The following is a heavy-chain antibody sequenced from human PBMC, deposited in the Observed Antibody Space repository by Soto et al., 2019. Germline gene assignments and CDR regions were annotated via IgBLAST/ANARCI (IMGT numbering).Heavy chain of an antibody. J-gene: IGHJ4*02. V-gene: IGHV1-69*02. Sequence: ASVKVSCKASGGTFSSYTISWVRQAPGQGLEWMGRIIPILGIANYAQKFQGRVTITADKSTSTAYMELSSLRSEDTAVYYCAVAFSPGYCSGGSCYPYWGQGTLVTVSS. D-gene: IGHD2-15*01. CDR2: IIPILGIA. CDR3: AVAFSPGYCSGGSCYPY. CDR1: GGTFSSYT.